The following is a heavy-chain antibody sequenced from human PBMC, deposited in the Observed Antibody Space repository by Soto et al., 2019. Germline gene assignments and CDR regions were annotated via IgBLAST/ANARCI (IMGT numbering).Heavy chain of an antibody. V-gene: IGHV3-43*01. J-gene: IGHJ6*02. Sequence: GGSLRLSCAASGFTFDDYTMHWVRQAPGKGLEWVSLISWDGGSTYYADSVKGRFTISRDNSKNSLYLQMNSLRTEDTALYYCAKDIFPCPYCSSTSAHYYYGMDVWGQGTTVTVSS. D-gene: IGHD2-2*01. CDR3: AKDIFPCPYCSSTSAHYYYGMDV. CDR1: GFTFDDYT. CDR2: ISWDGGST.